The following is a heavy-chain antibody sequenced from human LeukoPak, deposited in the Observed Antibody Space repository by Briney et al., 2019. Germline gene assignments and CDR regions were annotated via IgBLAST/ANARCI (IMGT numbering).Heavy chain of an antibody. J-gene: IGHJ6*03. CDR1: GFTFDDYA. D-gene: IGHD6-13*01. V-gene: IGHV3-9*01. CDR2: ISWNSGSI. Sequence: GGSLRLSCAASGFTFDDYAMHWVRQAPGKGLEWVSGISWNSGSIGYADSVKGRFTISRDNAKNSLYLQMNSLRAEDTAVYYCAKDMGSWVYYYMDVWGKGTTVTISS. CDR3: AKDMGSWVYYYMDV.